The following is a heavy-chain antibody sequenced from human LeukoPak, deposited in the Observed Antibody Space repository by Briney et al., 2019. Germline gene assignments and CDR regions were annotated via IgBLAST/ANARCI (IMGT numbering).Heavy chain of an antibody. V-gene: IGHV3-30*02. CDR2: IRYDGSNK. J-gene: IGHJ6*03. CDR1: GFTFSSYG. Sequence: GGSLRLSCAASGFTFSSYGMHWVRQAPGKGLEWVAFIRYDGSNKYYADSVKGRFTISRDNSKNTLYLQMNSLRAEDTAVYYCAKDGLSFPVGEVGELPNYYYYYYMDVWGKGTTVTISS. D-gene: IGHD3-10*01. CDR3: AKDGLSFPVGEVGELPNYYYYYYMDV.